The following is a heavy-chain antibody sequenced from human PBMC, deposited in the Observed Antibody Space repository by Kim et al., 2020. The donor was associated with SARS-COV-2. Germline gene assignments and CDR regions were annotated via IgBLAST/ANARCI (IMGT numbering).Heavy chain of an antibody. J-gene: IGHJ4*02. CDR2: ISGSGGST. D-gene: IGHD1-26*01. Sequence: GGSLRLSCAASGFTFSSYAMSWVRQAPGKGLEWVSAISGSGGSTYYADSVKGRFTISRDNSKNTLYLQMNSLRAEDTAVYYCAKARPVGAKGDYSFDYWGRGTLVTVSS. CDR3: AKARPVGAKGDYSFDY. CDR1: GFTFSSYA. V-gene: IGHV3-23*01.